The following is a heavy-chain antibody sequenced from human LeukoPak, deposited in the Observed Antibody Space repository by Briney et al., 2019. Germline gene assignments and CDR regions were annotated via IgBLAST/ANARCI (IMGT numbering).Heavy chain of an antibody. V-gene: IGHV3-30*02. CDR3: AKDPRNILTGYAFDY. CDR2: IRYDGSNK. J-gene: IGHJ4*02. D-gene: IGHD3-9*01. CDR1: GFTFSSYG. Sequence: GGSLRLSCAASGFTFSSYGMHWVRQAPGKGLEWVAFIRYDGSNKYYADSVKGRFTISRDNSKNTLYLQMNSLRAEDTAVYYCAKDPRNILTGYAFDYWGQGTLVTVSS.